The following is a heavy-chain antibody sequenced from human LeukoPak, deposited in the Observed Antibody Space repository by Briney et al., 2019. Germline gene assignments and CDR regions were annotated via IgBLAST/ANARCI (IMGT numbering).Heavy chain of an antibody. CDR1: GGSISGYY. CDR2: IFHTGST. D-gene: IGHD6-13*01. J-gene: IGHJ4*02. CDR3: ARDHSSSSEDY. V-gene: IGHV4-4*07. Sequence: SETLSLTCTVSGGSISGYYWNWIRQPAGKGLEWIGRIFHTGSTYHNPSLKSRVTISVGTSKNQFSLKLNSVTAADTAVYYCARDHSSSSEDYWGQGTLVTVSS.